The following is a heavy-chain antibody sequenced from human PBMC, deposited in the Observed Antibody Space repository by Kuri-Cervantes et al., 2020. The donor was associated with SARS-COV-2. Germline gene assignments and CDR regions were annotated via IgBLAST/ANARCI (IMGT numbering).Heavy chain of an antibody. D-gene: IGHD2-8*02. Sequence: LSLTCAASGFSLRSYNMNWVRQAPGKGLEWVSSISYSSFYIYYADSVKGRFTISRGNSKNTLYLQMNSLRAEDTAVYYCVKKIGGSCTATSCNGDGLDAWGQGATVTVSS. CDR1: GFSLRSYN. V-gene: IGHV3-21*04. CDR3: VKKIGGSCTATSCNGDGLDA. J-gene: IGHJ6*02. CDR2: ISYSSFYI.